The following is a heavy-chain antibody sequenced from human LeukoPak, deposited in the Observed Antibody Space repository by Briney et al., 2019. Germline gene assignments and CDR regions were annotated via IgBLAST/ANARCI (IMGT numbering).Heavy chain of an antibody. CDR1: GFTFSSYA. CDR2: ISYDGSNK. D-gene: IGHD3-10*01. V-gene: IGHV3-30-3*01. J-gene: IGHJ6*02. Sequence: GGSLRLSCAASGFTFSSYAMHWVRQAPGKGLEWVAVISYDGSNKYYADSVKGRLTISRDNSKNTLYLQMNSLRAEDTAVYYCARYYGSGNYYYYGMDVWGQGTTVTVSS. CDR3: ARYYGSGNYYYYGMDV.